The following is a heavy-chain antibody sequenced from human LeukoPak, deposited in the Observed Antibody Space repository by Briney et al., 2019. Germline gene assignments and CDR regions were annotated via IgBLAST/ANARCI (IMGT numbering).Heavy chain of an antibody. CDR2: ISGDGAST. CDR3: AKIESGSNSGN. Sequence: GGSLRLSCAASGFTFSSYAMNWVRHAPGKGLEWVSAISGDGASTYYANSVKGRFTISRDNSKNTLYLQLTSLRAEDTAVYYCAKIESGSNSGNWGQGTLVTVSS. CDR1: GFTFSSYA. D-gene: IGHD4-23*01. J-gene: IGHJ4*02. V-gene: IGHV3-23*01.